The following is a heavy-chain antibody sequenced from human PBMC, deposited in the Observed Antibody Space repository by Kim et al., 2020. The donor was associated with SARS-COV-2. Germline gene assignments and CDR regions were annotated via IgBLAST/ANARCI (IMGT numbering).Heavy chain of an antibody. CDR2: INHSGST. V-gene: IGHV4-34*01. CDR3: ARGDGSRDIVVVPAAMPPTKNWFDP. D-gene: IGHD2-2*01. J-gene: IGHJ5*02. CDR1: GGSFSGYY. Sequence: SETLSLTCAVYGGSFSGYYWSWIRQPPGKGLEWIGEINHSGSTNYNPSLKSRVTISVDTSKNQFSLKLSSVTAADTAVYYCARGDGSRDIVVVPAAMPPTKNWFDPWGQGTLVTVSS.